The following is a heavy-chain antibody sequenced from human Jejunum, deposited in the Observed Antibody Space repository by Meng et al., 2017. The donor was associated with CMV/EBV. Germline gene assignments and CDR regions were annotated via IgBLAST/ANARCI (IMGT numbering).Heavy chain of an antibody. J-gene: IGHJ4*02. CDR3: AKDGGSYLDYYFDY. Sequence: KASEYTFIDYYMHWVRQAPGQGLEWMGWINPNTGDTNYAQKFQGRVTMTRDMSINTVYMELTRLRSDDTAVYYCAKDGGSYLDYYFDYWGQGTLVTSPQ. CDR1: EYTFIDYY. CDR2: INPNTGDT. V-gene: IGHV1-2*02. D-gene: IGHD1-26*01.